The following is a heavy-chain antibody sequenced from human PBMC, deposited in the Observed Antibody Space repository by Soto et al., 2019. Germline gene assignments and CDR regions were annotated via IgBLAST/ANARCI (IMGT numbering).Heavy chain of an antibody. CDR1: GYSISSGYY. CDR2: IYHSGST. CDR3: ARVSGYFDY. V-gene: IGHV4-38-2*01. J-gene: IGHJ4*02. Sequence: SETLSLTCAVSGYSISSGYYWGWIRQPPGKGLEWIGSIYHSGSTYYNPSLKSRVTISVDTSKNQFSLKLDSVTAADTAVYYCARVSGYFDYWGQGTLVTVS.